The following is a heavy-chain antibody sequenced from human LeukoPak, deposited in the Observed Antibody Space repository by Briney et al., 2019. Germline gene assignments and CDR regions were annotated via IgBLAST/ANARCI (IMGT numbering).Heavy chain of an antibody. J-gene: IGHJ6*02. Sequence: SETLSLTCAVYGGSFSGYYWSWIRQPPGKGLEWIGEINHSGSTNYNPSLKSRVTISVDTSKNQFSLKLSSVTAADTAVYYCARHRSSTSWKNYYGMDVWGQGTTVTVSS. CDR2: INHSGST. CDR3: ARHRSSTSWKNYYGMDV. CDR1: GGSFSGYY. D-gene: IGHD2-2*01. V-gene: IGHV4-34*01.